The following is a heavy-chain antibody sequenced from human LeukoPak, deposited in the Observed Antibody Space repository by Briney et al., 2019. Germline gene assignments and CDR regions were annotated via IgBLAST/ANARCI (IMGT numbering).Heavy chain of an antibody. CDR3: AHAYYGEEIDY. CDR2: IYWDDDK. V-gene: IGHV2-5*02. CDR1: GYSISSGYYW. Sequence: TLSLTCTVSGYSISSGYYWGWIRQPPGKGLEWLALIYWDDDKRYSPSLKSRLTITKDTSKNQVVLTMTNMDPVDTATYYCAHAYYGEEIDYWGQGTLVTVSS. D-gene: IGHD3-10*01. J-gene: IGHJ4*02.